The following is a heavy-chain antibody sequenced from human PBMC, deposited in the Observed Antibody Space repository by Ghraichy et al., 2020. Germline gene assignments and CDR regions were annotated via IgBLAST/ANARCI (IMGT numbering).Heavy chain of an antibody. J-gene: IGHJ4*02. D-gene: IGHD3-22*01. CDR2: IKQDGSEK. CDR1: GFTFSSYW. Sequence: GESLNISCAASGFTFSSYWMSWVRQAPGKGLEWVANIKQDGSEKYYVDSVKGRFTISRDNAKNSLYLQMNSLRAEDTAVYYCARDSSGPLDYWGQGTLVTVSS. CDR3: ARDSSGPLDY. V-gene: IGHV3-7*01.